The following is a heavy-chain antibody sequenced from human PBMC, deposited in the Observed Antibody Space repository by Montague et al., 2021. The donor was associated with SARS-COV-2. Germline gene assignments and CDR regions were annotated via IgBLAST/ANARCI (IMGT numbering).Heavy chain of an antibody. CDR1: GDSVARLSGT. V-gene: IGHV6-1*01. CDR2: TYYRSWWRS. J-gene: IGHJ3*01. D-gene: IGHD3-3*02. Sequence: CAISGDSVARLSGTWNWNRQSPPTRREWLGRTYYRSWWRSQYPGSLESRITISGDTSKNQFSLQLNSVTPEDTAVYYCASAFYGDHWAFDVWGQGTMVTVSS. CDR3: ASAFYGDHWAFDV.